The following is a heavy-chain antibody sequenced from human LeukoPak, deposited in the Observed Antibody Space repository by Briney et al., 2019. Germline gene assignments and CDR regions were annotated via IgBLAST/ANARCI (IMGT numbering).Heavy chain of an antibody. CDR3: ARDKVSGPTLLDY. Sequence: QSGGSLRLSCAASGFTFSSYWMSWVRQVPGKGLEWVANIKQDGSEIYYVDSVRGRFTISRDNAKNSLFLQMNSLRADDTAVYYCARDKVSGPTLLDYWGQGTLVTVSS. CDR2: IKQDGSEI. CDR1: GFTFSSYW. J-gene: IGHJ4*02. V-gene: IGHV3-7*01. D-gene: IGHD3-10*01.